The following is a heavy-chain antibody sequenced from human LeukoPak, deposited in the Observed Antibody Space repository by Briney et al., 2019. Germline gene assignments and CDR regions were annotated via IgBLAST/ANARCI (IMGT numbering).Heavy chain of an antibody. V-gene: IGHV4-31*03. J-gene: IGHJ5*02. CDR1: GGSITSTTHY. Sequence: PSQTLSLTCTVSGGSITSTTHYWSWIRQHPGKGLEWIGYIYYSGSTQYNPSLKSRVTISVDTSKKQFSLKLSSVTAADTAVYYCAREYYDTLTGSGGWFDPWGQGTLVTVSS. CDR3: AREYYDTLTGSGGWFDP. D-gene: IGHD3-9*01. CDR2: IYYSGST.